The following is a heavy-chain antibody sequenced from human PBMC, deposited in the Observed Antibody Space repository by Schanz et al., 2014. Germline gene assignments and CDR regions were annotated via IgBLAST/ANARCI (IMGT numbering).Heavy chain of an antibody. J-gene: IGHJ4*02. CDR1: GFAFSSFA. V-gene: IGHV3-64*01. Sequence: EVFLVESGGGLVQPGGSLRLSCAASGFAFSSFALSWVRQSPGKGLESVSAINRDGDSTYYANSVKGRFTISRDNSKNTLYLQMGSLRTEDMAVYYCARVGGYCSGSSCYGAFDYWGQGTLVAVSS. CDR2: INRDGDST. D-gene: IGHD2-15*01. CDR3: ARVGGYCSGSSCYGAFDY.